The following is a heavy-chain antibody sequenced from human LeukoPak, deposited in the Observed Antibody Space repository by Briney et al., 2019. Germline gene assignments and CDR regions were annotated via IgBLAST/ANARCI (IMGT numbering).Heavy chain of an antibody. CDR2: ISYSGST. Sequence: SETLSLTCTVSGDSISNYYWSWIRQPPGKGLEWIGYISYSGSTNYNPSLKSRVTISIDPTNNQFSLKLSSVTAADTAMYYCARGREYGPWGQGTLVTVSS. D-gene: IGHD3-10*01. CDR3: ARGREYGP. V-gene: IGHV4-59*01. CDR1: GDSISNYY. J-gene: IGHJ5*02.